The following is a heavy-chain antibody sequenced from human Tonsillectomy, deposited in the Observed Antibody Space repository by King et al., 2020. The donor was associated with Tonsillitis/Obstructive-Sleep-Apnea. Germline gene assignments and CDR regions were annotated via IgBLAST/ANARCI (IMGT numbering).Heavy chain of an antibody. V-gene: IGHV3-30*04. CDR1: GFTFSSYP. Sequence: VQLVESGGGVVQPGRSLRLSCAASGFTFSSYPMHWVRQAPGKGLEWVALISYDGRNKYYADSVKGRFTISRDNSKNTLYLQMNSLRAEDTAVYYCARGCTWTGYYQRDYWGQGTLDTVSS. CDR3: ARGCTWTGYYQRDY. D-gene: IGHD3/OR15-3a*01. J-gene: IGHJ4*02. CDR2: ISYDGRNK.